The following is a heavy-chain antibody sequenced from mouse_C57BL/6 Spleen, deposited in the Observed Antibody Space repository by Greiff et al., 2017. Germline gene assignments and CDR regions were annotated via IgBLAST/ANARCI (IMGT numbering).Heavy chain of an antibody. D-gene: IGHD3-1*01. V-gene: IGHV1-52*01. CDR3: ARGGLLAAMDY. J-gene: IGHJ4*01. CDR1: GYTFTSYW. Sequence: VQLQQPGAELVRPGSSVKLSCKASGYTFTSYWMHWVKQRPIQGLEWIGNIDPSDSETHYNQKFKDKATLTVDKSSSTAYMQLSSLTSEDSAVYYCARGGLLAAMDYWGQGTSVTVSS. CDR2: IDPSDSET.